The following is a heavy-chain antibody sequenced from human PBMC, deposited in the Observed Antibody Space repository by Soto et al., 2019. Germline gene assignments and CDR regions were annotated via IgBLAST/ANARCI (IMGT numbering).Heavy chain of an antibody. CDR3: AKDSGSTGC. Sequence: QVQLQESGPGLVKPSGTLSLTCAVSGGSISSGNWWSWVRQPPGKGLEWIGEIYPSGRANYNPSLKSRVTISADKSKNQFSLNLSSVTAADTAVYYCAKDSGSTGCWGQGTLVTVSS. CDR2: IYPSGRA. CDR1: GGSISSGNW. V-gene: IGHV4-4*02. D-gene: IGHD1-26*01. J-gene: IGHJ4*02.